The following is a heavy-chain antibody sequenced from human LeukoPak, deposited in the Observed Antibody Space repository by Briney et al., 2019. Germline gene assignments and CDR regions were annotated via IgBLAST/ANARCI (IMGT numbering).Heavy chain of an antibody. V-gene: IGHV4-4*07. CDR3: ARDRSQEESYHYYYMDV. D-gene: IGHD6-6*01. CDR2: IYTSGST. J-gene: IGHJ6*03. Sequence: SETLSLTCTVSGGSISSYYWSWIRQPAGKGLEWIGRIYTSGSTNYNPSLKSRVTMSVDTSKNQFSLKLSSVTAADTAVYYCARDRSQEESYHYYYMDVWGKGTTVTVSS. CDR1: GGSISSYY.